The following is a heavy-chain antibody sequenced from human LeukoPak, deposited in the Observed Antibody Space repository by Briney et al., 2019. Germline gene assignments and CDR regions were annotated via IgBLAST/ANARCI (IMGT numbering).Heavy chain of an antibody. J-gene: IGHJ6*02. CDR3: AKGGSTNFYYGDV. CDR2: IYDSGST. V-gene: IGHV4-59*01. D-gene: IGHD2/OR15-2a*01. Sequence: SETLSLTCSVSGGSMTNLYWTWLRHPPGKGLECIGDIYDSGSTRYNTSLESRVTISVDTSKNQFSLKLSSVTAADTAVYYCAKGGSTNFYYGDVWGQGTTVTVSS. CDR1: GGSMTNLY.